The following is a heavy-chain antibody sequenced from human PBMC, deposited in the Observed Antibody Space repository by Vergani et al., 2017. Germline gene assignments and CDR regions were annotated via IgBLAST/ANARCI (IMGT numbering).Heavy chain of an antibody. CDR3: ARTSGYSGYGNGGYYYYYYGMDV. V-gene: IGHV4-38-2*02. J-gene: IGHJ6*02. CDR1: GYSISSGYY. D-gene: IGHD5-12*01. Sequence: QVQLQQSGPGLVKPSETLSLTCSVSGYSISSGYYWGWVRQSPGKGLEWIASIYHTGSTYYNPSLESRVTISVDTSKNQFSLNVTSVSAADTAVYYCARTSGYSGYGNGGYYYYYYGMDVWGQGTTVTVSS. CDR2: IYHTGST.